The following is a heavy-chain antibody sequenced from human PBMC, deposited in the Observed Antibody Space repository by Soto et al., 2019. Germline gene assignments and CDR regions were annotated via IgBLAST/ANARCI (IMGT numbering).Heavy chain of an antibody. D-gene: IGHD3-16*01. Sequence: QLQLQESGPGLVKPSETLSLTCTVSRGSIQSSTYYWGWIRQPPGKGLEWIRTVYYNGSPYFNPSLKSRLTLSADPSQNQFSLRLASVTAADTAVYYCARQTYLTYFDIWGQGTMVTVSS. CDR3: ARQTYLTYFDI. CDR2: VYYNGSP. V-gene: IGHV4-39*01. J-gene: IGHJ3*02. CDR1: RGSIQSSTYY.